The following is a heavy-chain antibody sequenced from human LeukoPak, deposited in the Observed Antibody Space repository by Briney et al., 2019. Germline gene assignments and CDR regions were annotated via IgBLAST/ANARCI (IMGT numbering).Heavy chain of an antibody. CDR1: GGSISTSNYY. Sequence: SETLSLTCTVSGGSISTSNYYWGWIRQPPGKGLEWIGNIFYSGSTYYSPSLKSRVTISLDTSRNQFSLKLNSVTAADTAVYYCARRGYSGYDYPRVYYYMDVWGKGTTVTISS. CDR2: IFYSGST. J-gene: IGHJ6*03. D-gene: IGHD5-12*01. CDR3: ARRGYSGYDYPRVYYYMDV. V-gene: IGHV4-39*07.